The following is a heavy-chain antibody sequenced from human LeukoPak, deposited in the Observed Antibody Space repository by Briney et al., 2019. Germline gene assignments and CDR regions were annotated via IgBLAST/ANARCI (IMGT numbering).Heavy chain of an antibody. CDR1: GFTFSSYA. D-gene: IGHD4-23*01. V-gene: IGHV3-23*01. Sequence: GGSLRLSCAASGFTFSSYAMSWVRQAPGKGLEWVSAISGSGGSTYYADSVKGRFTISRDNSKNTLYLQMNSLRAEDTAVYYCAKDYYGGDSHYYGMDVWGQGTTVTASS. CDR3: AKDYYGGDSHYYGMDV. J-gene: IGHJ6*02. CDR2: ISGSGGST.